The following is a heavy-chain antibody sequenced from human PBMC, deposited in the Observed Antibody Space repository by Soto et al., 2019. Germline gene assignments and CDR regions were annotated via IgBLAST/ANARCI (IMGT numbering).Heavy chain of an antibody. CDR2: IYNSGTT. CDR3: ARAPRLYYFDY. Sequence: TSETLSLTCTVSGGSISSYYWSWIRQPPGKGLKWIGYIYNSGTTDYNPSLKSRVTISVDTSKNQFSLKVNSVTAADTAVYYCARAPRLYYFDYWGQGTLVTVSS. J-gene: IGHJ4*02. V-gene: IGHV4-59*01. CDR1: GGSISSYY. D-gene: IGHD3-22*01.